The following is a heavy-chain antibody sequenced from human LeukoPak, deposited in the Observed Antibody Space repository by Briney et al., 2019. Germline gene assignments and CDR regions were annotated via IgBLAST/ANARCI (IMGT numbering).Heavy chain of an antibody. J-gene: IGHJ6*02. CDR3: ARGGPNSFYYDILPGYDYYYGMDV. CDR1: GFTFSSYS. V-gene: IGHV3-21*01. D-gene: IGHD3-9*01. Sequence: GGSLRLSCAASGFTFSSYSMNWVRQAPGKGLEWVSSISSSSSYIYYADSVKGRFTISRDNAKNSLYLQMNSLRAEDTAVYYCARGGPNSFYYDILPGYDYYYGMDVWAKGPRSPSP. CDR2: ISSSSSYI.